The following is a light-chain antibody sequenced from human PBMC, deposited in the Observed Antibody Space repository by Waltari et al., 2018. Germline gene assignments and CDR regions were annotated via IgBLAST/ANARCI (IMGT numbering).Light chain of an antibody. CDR1: PSVSNS. V-gene: IGKV1-39*01. J-gene: IGKJ5*01. Sequence: DIEMTQSRSSLSASVGDRVTIPCRASPSVSNSLNWYQQKPGKAPKLLIFGASNLHSGVAAKFSGSGSGTDFTLTISSLQPEDSATYYCQQTSRTPITFGQGTRVEIK. CDR3: QQTSRTPIT. CDR2: GAS.